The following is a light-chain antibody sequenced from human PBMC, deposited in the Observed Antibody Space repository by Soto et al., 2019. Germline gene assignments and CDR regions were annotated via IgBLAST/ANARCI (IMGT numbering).Light chain of an antibody. CDR2: GAS. CDR3: QQFEDFPRAII. V-gene: IGKV3-15*01. CDR1: QSVSSN. Sequence: EIVLTQSPATLSVSPGERATLSFVASQSVSSNLAWYQQKPGQAPRLLIYGASTRATGIPARFSGSGSGTEFTLTISSLQSEDIATYYCQQFEDFPRAIIFGQGTRLEIK. J-gene: IGKJ5*01.